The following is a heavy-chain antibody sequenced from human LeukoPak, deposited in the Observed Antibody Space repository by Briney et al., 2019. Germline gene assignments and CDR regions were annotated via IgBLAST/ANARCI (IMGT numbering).Heavy chain of an antibody. Sequence: SETLSLTCTVSGGSISSYYWSWIRQPPGKGLEWIGYIYYSGSTNYNPSLKSRVTISVDTSKNQFSLKLSSVTAADTAVYYCARSRFLEWLTGDYYYYYKDVWGKGTTVTVSS. V-gene: IGHV4-59*08. CDR1: GGSISSYY. J-gene: IGHJ6*03. D-gene: IGHD3-3*01. CDR2: IYYSGST. CDR3: ARSRFLEWLTGDYYYYYKDV.